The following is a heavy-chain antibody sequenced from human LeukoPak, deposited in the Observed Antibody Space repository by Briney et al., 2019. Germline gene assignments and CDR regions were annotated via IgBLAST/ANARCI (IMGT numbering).Heavy chain of an antibody. CDR1: GFTFSSYA. J-gene: IGHJ3*02. V-gene: IGHV3-23*01. CDR2: IGAGGTFT. CDR3: AKTSTMIVVVWAFDI. D-gene: IGHD3-22*01. Sequence: GGSLRLSCTASGFTFSSYAMNWVRQAPGKGLEWVSGIGAGGTFTYYADSVKGRFTIFRDNSRNTLYLQMNSLRADDTAVYYCAKTSTMIVVVWAFDIWGQGTMVTVSS.